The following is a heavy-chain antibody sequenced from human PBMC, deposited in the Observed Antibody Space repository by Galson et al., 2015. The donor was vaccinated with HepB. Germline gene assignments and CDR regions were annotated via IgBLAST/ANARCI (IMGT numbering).Heavy chain of an antibody. Sequence: SVKVYCKASGYTFTSYAMHWVRQAPGQRLEWMGWINAGNGNTKYSQKFQGRVTITRDTSASTAYLELSSLRSEDTAVYYCARPHLYCSGGSCYSSWFDPWGQGTLVTVSS. CDR3: ARPHLYCSGGSCYSSWFDP. CDR2: INAGNGNT. V-gene: IGHV1-3*01. D-gene: IGHD2-15*01. J-gene: IGHJ5*02. CDR1: GYTFTSYA.